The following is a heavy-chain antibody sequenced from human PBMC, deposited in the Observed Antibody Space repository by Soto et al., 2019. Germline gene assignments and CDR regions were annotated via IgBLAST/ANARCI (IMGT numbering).Heavy chain of an antibody. J-gene: IGHJ6*02. CDR1: GFTFSSYS. CDR3: AREKVYNWNDLSYYYYGMDV. D-gene: IGHD1-1*01. V-gene: IGHV3-48*02. Sequence: PGGSLRLSCAASGFTFSSYSMNWVRQAPGKGLEWVSYISSSSSTIYYADSVKGRFTISRDNAKNSLYLQMNSLRDEDTAVYYCAREKVYNWNDLSYYYYGMDVWGQGTTVTVSS. CDR2: ISSSSSTI.